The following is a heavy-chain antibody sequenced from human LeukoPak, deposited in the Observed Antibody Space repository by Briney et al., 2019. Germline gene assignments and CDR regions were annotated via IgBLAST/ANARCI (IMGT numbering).Heavy chain of an antibody. CDR1: GGTFSSYA. CDR3: AGGYSYREGGY. D-gene: IGHD5-18*01. Sequence: ASVKVSCKASGGTFSSYAISWVRQAPGQGLEWMGGIIPIFGTANYAQKSQGRVTITTDESTSTAYMELSSLRSEDTAVYYCAGGYSYREGGYWGQGTLVTVSS. J-gene: IGHJ4*02. V-gene: IGHV1-69*05. CDR2: IIPIFGTA.